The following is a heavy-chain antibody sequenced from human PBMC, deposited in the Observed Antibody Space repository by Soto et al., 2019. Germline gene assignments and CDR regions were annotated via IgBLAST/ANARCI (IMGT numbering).Heavy chain of an antibody. J-gene: IGHJ4*02. CDR1: GFIFRNYA. Sequence: EVQLLESGGGSVQPGGSLRLSCEASGFIFRNYAMSWVRQAPGKGLEWVSSISGSGVGTYYADSVQGRFTISRDNSTNTLFLQLSSLRAEDTALYYCAKDVDIVGLSDGSGYFDLWGQGALVTVSS. CDR3: AKDVDIVGLSDGSGYFDL. D-gene: IGHD3-22*01. CDR2: ISGSGVGT. V-gene: IGHV3-23*01.